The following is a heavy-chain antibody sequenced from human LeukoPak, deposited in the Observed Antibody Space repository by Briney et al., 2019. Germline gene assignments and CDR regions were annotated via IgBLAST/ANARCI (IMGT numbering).Heavy chain of an antibody. CDR3: ARDLTPRI. V-gene: IGHV4-34*01. J-gene: IGHJ3*02. CDR2: INHSGST. D-gene: IGHD4-23*01. Sequence: SETLSLTCAVYGESFSGYYWSWTRQPPGKGLVWIGEINHSGSTNYNPSLNSQVTISIDTSKNQVSLTLSSVAAADTAVYYCARDLTPRIWGQGTMVTVSS. CDR1: GESFSGYY.